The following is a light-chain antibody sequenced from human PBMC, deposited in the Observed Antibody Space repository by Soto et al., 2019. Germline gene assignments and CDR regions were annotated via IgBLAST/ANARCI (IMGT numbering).Light chain of an antibody. CDR2: GAS. CDR3: QQYNDAKT. J-gene: IGKJ1*01. V-gene: IGKV3-15*01. CDR1: QSVNIK. Sequence: EIVMTQSPATLSVSPGERATLSCRASQSVNIKLAWYQQKFGQAPRLLIYGASTRAAGVPARFSGSGSGTECTLTISSLQSEDSAVYYCQQYNDAKTFGQGTKVEIK.